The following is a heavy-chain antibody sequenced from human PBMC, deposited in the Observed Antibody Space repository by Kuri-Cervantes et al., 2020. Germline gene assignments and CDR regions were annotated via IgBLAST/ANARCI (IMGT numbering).Heavy chain of an antibody. CDR2: MNPNSGNT. V-gene: IGHV1-8*02. CDR1: GYTFTSYA. D-gene: IGHD2-8*01. Sequence: ASVKVSCKASGYTFTSYAMNWVRQAPGQGLEWMGWMNPNSGNTGYAQKFQGRVTVTRNTSISTAYMELSSLRSEDTAVYYCARGDRASMRPTSDWFDPWGQGTLVTVSS. CDR3: ARGDRASMRPTSDWFDP. J-gene: IGHJ5*02.